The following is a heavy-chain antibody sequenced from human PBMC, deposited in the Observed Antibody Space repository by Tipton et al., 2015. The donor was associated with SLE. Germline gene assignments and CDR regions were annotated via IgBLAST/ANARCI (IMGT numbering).Heavy chain of an antibody. Sequence: TLSLTCTVSSGSISSSSYYWAWVRQPPGKGLEWIGRISFSGNTYYNPSLKSRVTLSVDTSKNQFSLRLTSVTAADTAMYFCAREVRQLLIYFDSWGQGTLVTVSS. CDR3: AREVRQLLIYFDS. D-gene: IGHD6-13*01. V-gene: IGHV4-39*07. CDR2: ISFSGNT. J-gene: IGHJ4*02. CDR1: SGSISSSSYY.